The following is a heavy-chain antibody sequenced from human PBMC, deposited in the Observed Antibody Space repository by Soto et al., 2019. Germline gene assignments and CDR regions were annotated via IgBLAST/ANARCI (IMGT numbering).Heavy chain of an antibody. D-gene: IGHD6-19*01. CDR1: GFTFSDHY. V-gene: IGHV3-72*01. CDR3: VSGIAVAGPGSFDY. J-gene: IGHJ4*02. CDR2: TRNKANSYTT. Sequence: EVQLVESGGGLVQPGGSLRLSCAASGFTFSDHYMDWVRQAPGKGLEWVGRTRNKANSYTTEYAASVKGRFTISRADSKNSLYLQMNSLKTEDTAVYYCVSGIAVAGPGSFDYWGQGTLVTVSS.